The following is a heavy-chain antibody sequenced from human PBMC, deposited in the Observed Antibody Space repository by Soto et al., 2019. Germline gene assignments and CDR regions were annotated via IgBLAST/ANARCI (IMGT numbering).Heavy chain of an antibody. D-gene: IGHD4-4*01. CDR2: ISYSGST. V-gene: IGHV4-39*02. CDR1: GGSISGSSYY. CDR3: AREGRPQSTTPFDY. J-gene: IGHJ4*02. Sequence: SETLSLTCTVSGGSISGSSYYWAWIRQPPGKGLECIGSISYSGSTYYNPSLKSRVTISVDTSKNQFSLKLKSVTAADTAVYYCAREGRPQSTTPFDYWGQGTLVTVSS.